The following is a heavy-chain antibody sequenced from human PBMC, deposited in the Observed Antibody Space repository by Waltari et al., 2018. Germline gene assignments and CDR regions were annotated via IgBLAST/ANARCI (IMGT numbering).Heavy chain of an antibody. Sequence: QLQLQESGPGLVKPSETLSLTCTVSGGSISSSSYYWGWIRQPPGKGLEWIGSIYYSGSTYYNPSLKSRVTISVDTSKNQFSLKLSSVTAAVTAVYYCARDGVRGIAAFMDVWGQGTTVTVSS. CDR3: ARDGVRGIAAFMDV. CDR2: IYYSGST. D-gene: IGHD6-13*01. CDR1: GGSISSSSYY. V-gene: IGHV4-39*07. J-gene: IGHJ6*02.